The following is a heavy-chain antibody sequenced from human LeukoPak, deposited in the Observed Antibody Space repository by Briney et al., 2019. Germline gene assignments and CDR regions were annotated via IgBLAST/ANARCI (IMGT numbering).Heavy chain of an antibody. CDR3: AKVGVVAAVRSSWLDP. V-gene: IGHV3-23*01. Sequence: GGSLRLSCAASGFTFSSYAMGWVRQAPGKGLEWVSGISGSGGSVYYADSVKGRFTISRDNSKNTLYLQMNSLRAEDTAVYYCAKVGVVAAVRSSWLDPWGQGTLVTVSS. D-gene: IGHD2-15*01. J-gene: IGHJ5*02. CDR2: ISGSGGSV. CDR1: GFTFSSYA.